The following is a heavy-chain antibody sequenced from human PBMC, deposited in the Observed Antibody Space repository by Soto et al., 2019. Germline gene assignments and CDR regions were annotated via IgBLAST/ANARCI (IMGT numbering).Heavy chain of an antibody. J-gene: IGHJ6*02. Sequence: QVQLVQSGAEVKKPGASVTVSCKTSGYTFSNYGINWVRQAPGQGLEWMGWISGYNGNTNYAQTGQGRGTKNTDTSTGKGYKELRSLKTDDPAIYYWSRFNIVGGLFDPNYYHGMDVWGQGTTVTVSS. V-gene: IGHV1-18*01. CDR1: GYTFSNYG. D-gene: IGHD2-15*01. CDR2: ISGYNGNT. CDR3: SRFNIVGGLFDPNYYHGMDV.